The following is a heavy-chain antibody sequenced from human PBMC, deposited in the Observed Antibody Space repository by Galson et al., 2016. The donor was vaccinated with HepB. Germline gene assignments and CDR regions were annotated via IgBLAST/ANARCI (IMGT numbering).Heavy chain of an antibody. Sequence: SVKVSCKASGYTFTDYYIHWVRQAPGQGLEWMGWISNSGGTKYAQKFQGWVTMTRDTSISTAYMELSRLRSDDTAVYYFARAGIDGVYCSGRSCSHFDYWGQGTLVSVSS. J-gene: IGHJ4*02. CDR1: GYTFTDYY. D-gene: IGHD2-15*01. CDR3: ARAGIDGVYCSGRSCSHFDY. CDR2: ISNSGGT. V-gene: IGHV1-2*04.